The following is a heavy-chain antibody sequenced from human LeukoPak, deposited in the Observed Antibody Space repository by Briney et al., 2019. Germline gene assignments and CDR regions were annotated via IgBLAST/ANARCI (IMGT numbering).Heavy chain of an antibody. J-gene: IGHJ6*04. Sequence: GGSLRLSCAASGFTFSSYEMNWVRQAPGKGLEWVSYISSSGSTIYYADSVKGRFTISRDNAKSSLYLQMNSLRAEDAAVYYCAELGITMIGGVWGKGTTVTISS. CDR3: AELGITMIGGV. CDR2: ISSSGSTI. V-gene: IGHV3-48*03. CDR1: GFTFSSYE. D-gene: IGHD3-10*02.